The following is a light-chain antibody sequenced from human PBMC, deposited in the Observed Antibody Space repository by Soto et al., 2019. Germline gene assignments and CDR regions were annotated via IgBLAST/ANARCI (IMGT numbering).Light chain of an antibody. CDR3: YSYTSSTTLV. V-gene: IGLV2-14*01. J-gene: IGLJ3*02. Sequence: QSALTQSASVSGSPGQSITISCTGTSSDVGGYNYVPWYQQHPGKAPKLMIYDVSNRPSGVSNRFSGSKSGNTASLTISGLQAEDEADYYCYSYTSSTTLVFGGGTKLTVL. CDR1: SSDVGGYNY. CDR2: DVS.